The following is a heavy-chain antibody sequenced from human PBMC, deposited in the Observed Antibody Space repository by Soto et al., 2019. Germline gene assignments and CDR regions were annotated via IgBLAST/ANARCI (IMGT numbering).Heavy chain of an antibody. D-gene: IGHD3-22*01. CDR2: INGDGTNI. V-gene: IGHV3-74*01. J-gene: IGHJ4*02. CDR3: AKADASGYNSLLFDY. Sequence: GGSLRLSCAASGFTFSIHWMHWVRQAPGKGLVWVSRINGDGTNIGYADSVKGRFTISRDNAKNTLYLQMNSLGADDTAIYYCAKADASGYNSLLFDYWGQGTLVTVSS. CDR1: GFTFSIHW.